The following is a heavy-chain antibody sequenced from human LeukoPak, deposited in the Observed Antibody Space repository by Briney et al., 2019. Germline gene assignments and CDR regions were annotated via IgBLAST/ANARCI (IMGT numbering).Heavy chain of an antibody. D-gene: IGHD6-19*01. Sequence: GESLEISWKGSGYSFTSYWIGWVRQMPGKGLEWMGIIYPGDSDTRYSPSFQGQVTISADKSINTAYLQWSSLKASDTAMYYCARHRIAVAGLNYYYYMDVWGKGTTVTVSS. CDR2: IYPGDSDT. CDR1: GYSFTSYW. CDR3: ARHRIAVAGLNYYYYMDV. V-gene: IGHV5-51*01. J-gene: IGHJ6*03.